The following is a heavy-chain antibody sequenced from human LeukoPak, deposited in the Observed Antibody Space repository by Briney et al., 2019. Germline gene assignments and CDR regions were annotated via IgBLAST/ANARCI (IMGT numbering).Heavy chain of an antibody. CDR1: GGSISNYY. V-gene: IGHV4-4*07. CDR2: ISSTGST. D-gene: IGHD6-19*01. J-gene: IGHJ5*02. CDR3: ARDMAVAPYNWFDP. Sequence: SETLSLTCSVSGGSISNYYWSWIRQPARKGLEWIGLISSTGSTNYNPSLKSRVTMSIDTSNNQFSLKLSSVTAADTAVYYCARDMAVAPYNWFDPWGQGTLVTVSS.